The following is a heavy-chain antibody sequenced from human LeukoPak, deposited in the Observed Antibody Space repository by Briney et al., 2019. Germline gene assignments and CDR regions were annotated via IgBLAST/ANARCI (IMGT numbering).Heavy chain of an antibody. J-gene: IGHJ4*02. CDR3: ARDLSLWNLGRWFDY. CDR2: ISAYNGNT. CDR1: GYTFTSYG. V-gene: IGHV1-18*01. Sequence: ASVKVSCKASGYTFTSYGISWVRQAPGQGLEWMGWISAYNGNTNYAQKLQGRVTMTTDTSTSTAYMELRSLRSDDTAVYYCARDLSLWNLGRWFDYWGQGTLVTVSS. D-gene: IGHD1-1*01.